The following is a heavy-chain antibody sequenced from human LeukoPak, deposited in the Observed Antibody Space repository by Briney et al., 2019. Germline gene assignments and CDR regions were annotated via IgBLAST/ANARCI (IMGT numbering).Heavy chain of an antibody. CDR3: ARVYYYDSSGPSSYFDY. CDR2: IYYSGST. D-gene: IGHD3-22*01. J-gene: IGHJ4*02. CDR1: GGSISSYY. V-gene: IGHV4-59*01. Sequence: SETLSLTCTVSGGSISSYYWSWIRQPPGKGLEWIGYIYYSGSTNYNPSLKSRVTISVDTSKNQFSLKLSSMTAADTAVYYCARVYYYDSSGPSSYFDYWGQGTLVTVSS.